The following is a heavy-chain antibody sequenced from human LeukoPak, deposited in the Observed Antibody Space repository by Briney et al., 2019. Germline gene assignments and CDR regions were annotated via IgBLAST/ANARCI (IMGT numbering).Heavy chain of an antibody. D-gene: IGHD2-2*02. Sequence: GASVKVSCKVSGDTLTELSMHWVRQAPGKGLEWMGGFDPEDGETIYAQKFQGRVTMTEDTSTDTAYMELSSLRSEDTAVYYCATAIPIPTTTDIVVVPAAIMLGAFDIWGQGTMVTVSS. V-gene: IGHV1-24*01. CDR3: ATAIPIPTTTDIVVVPAAIMLGAFDI. CDR2: FDPEDGET. J-gene: IGHJ3*02. CDR1: GDTLTELS.